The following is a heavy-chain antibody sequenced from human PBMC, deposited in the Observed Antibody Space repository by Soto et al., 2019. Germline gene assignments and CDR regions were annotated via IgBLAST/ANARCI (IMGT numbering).Heavy chain of an antibody. D-gene: IGHD2-2*01. V-gene: IGHV1-3*04. CDR3: ARADCSSTSCSLGFDP. CDR2: INTGNGNT. J-gene: IGHJ5*02. CDR1: GYKFTSYT. Sequence: GASVKVSCKASGYKFTSYTIHWVRQAPGQRLEWMGWINTGNGNTEYSEWFQGRVTITRDTSATTAYMELSSLRSEDTAVYYCARADCSSTSCSLGFDPWGQGTLVTVSS.